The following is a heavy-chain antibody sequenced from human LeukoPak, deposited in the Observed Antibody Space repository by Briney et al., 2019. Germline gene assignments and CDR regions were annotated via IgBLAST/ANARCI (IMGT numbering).Heavy chain of an antibody. CDR3: FLYYDILTGYYIGY. CDR1: GGTFSSYA. J-gene: IGHJ4*02. D-gene: IGHD3-9*01. CDR2: INPNSGGT. Sequence: ASVKVSCTASGGTFSSYAISWVRQAPGQGLEWMGRINPNSGGTNYAQKFQGRVTMTRDTSISTAYMELSRLRSDDTAVYYCFLYYDILTGYYIGYWGQGTLVTVSS. V-gene: IGHV1-2*06.